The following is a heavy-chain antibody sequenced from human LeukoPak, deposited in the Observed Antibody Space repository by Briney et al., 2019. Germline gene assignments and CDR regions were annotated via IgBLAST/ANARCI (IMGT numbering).Heavy chain of an antibody. CDR3: ARIVVLEAATGY. Sequence: GSLRLSCEASGFTFSDAWMYWVRQAPGKGLEWVGRIRSKADGGTADYAAPVKGRLTISRDDSKNTVYLHMNSLKTEDTAVYYCARIVVLEAATGYWGQGTLVTVSS. D-gene: IGHD2-15*01. CDR2: IRSKADGGTA. V-gene: IGHV3-15*01. J-gene: IGHJ4*02. CDR1: GFTFSDAW.